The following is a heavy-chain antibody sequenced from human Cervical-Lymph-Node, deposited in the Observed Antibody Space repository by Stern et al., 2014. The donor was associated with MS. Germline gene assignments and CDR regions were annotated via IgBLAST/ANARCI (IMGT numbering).Heavy chain of an antibody. CDR2: SSPEDGET. Sequence: MQLVESGAEVKKPGASVKVSCKVSGYTLNDLSLHWVRQAPGEGLEWMGGSSPEDGETIFAQGLQGRVTVTEDTSTDTAYMELSSLRSEDTAVYYCASAVTGLNYYFHALDVWGQGTTVTVS. CDR1: GYTLNDLS. V-gene: IGHV1-24*01. D-gene: IGHD6-19*01. CDR3: ASAVTGLNYYFHALDV. J-gene: IGHJ6*02.